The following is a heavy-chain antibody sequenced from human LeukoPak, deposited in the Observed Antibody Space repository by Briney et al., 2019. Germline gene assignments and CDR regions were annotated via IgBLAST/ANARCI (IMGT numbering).Heavy chain of an antibody. Sequence: GGSLRLSCAASGFTFSSYAMSWVRQAPGKGLEWVSAIRGSGGSTYYADSVKGRFTISRDNSKNTLYLQTNSLRAEDTAVYYCAKETSYCGGDCCQYYFDYWGQGTLVTVSS. V-gene: IGHV3-23*01. CDR2: IRGSGGST. D-gene: IGHD2-21*02. J-gene: IGHJ4*02. CDR1: GFTFSSYA. CDR3: AKETSYCGGDCCQYYFDY.